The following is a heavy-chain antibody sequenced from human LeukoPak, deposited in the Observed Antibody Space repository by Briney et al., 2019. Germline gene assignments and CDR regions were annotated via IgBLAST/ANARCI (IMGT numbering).Heavy chain of an antibody. CDR3: ARAPGIYYYYGMDV. CDR2: ISYDGSNK. V-gene: IGHV3-30-3*01. Sequence: PGGPLRLSCAASGFTFSSYAMHWVRQAPGKGLEWVAVISYDGSNKYYADSVKGRFTISRDNSKNTLYLQMNSLRAEDTAVYYCARAPGIYYYYGMDVWGQGTTVTVSS. D-gene: IGHD1-26*01. J-gene: IGHJ6*02. CDR1: GFTFSSYA.